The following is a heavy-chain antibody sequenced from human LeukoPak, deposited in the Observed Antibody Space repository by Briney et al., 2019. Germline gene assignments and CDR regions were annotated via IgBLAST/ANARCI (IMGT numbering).Heavy chain of an antibody. Sequence: SETLSLTCAVYGGSFSGYYWSWIRQPPGKGLEWIGEIDHSGNTNYNSSLKSRGTISVDTSKNQFSLKLSSVTAADTAVYYCARQTITTSGVVITVGPGYMDVWGKGTTVTVSS. J-gene: IGHJ6*03. D-gene: IGHD3-3*01. CDR1: GGSFSGYY. CDR3: ARQTITTSGVVITVGPGYMDV. CDR2: IDHSGNT. V-gene: IGHV4-34*01.